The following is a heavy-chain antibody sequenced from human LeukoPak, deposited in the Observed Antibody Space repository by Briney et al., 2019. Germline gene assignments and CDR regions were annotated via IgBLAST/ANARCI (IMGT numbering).Heavy chain of an antibody. Sequence: ASVKVSCKVSGYTLTELSMHWVRQAPGKGLEWMGGFDPEDGETIYAQKFQGRVTMTTDTSTSTAYMELRSLRSDDTAVYYCARDFVGGSYYPWGQGTMVTVSS. J-gene: IGHJ3*01. V-gene: IGHV1-24*01. CDR2: FDPEDGET. CDR3: ARDFVGGSYYP. CDR1: GYTLTELS. D-gene: IGHD1-26*01.